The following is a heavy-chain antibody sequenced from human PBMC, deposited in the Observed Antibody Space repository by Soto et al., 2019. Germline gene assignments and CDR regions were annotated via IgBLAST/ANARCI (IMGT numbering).Heavy chain of an antibody. J-gene: IGHJ5*02. V-gene: IGHV4-59*13. Sequence: SETLSLTCTVSGYSISSYYWSWIRQPPGKGLEWVGYISYTGSTIYNPALESRATISLDTSKNQVSLSLSSVTVADTAMYYCASVGELPVWFDPWGRGTLVTVSS. D-gene: IGHD3-10*01. CDR3: ASVGELPVWFDP. CDR2: ISYTGST. CDR1: GYSISSYY.